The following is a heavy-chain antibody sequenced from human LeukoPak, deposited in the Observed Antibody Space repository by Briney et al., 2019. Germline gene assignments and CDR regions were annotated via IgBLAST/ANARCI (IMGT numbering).Heavy chain of an antibody. CDR3: AKDPYSSSWYYHWFDP. V-gene: IGHV3-23*01. J-gene: IGHJ5*02. Sequence: GGSLRLSCAASGFTFSSYAMSWVRQAPGKGLEWVSAISGSGGSTYYADSAKGRFTISRDNSKNTLYLQMNSLRAEDTAVYYCAKDPYSSSWYYHWFDPWGQGTLVTVSS. CDR2: ISGSGGST. CDR1: GFTFSSYA. D-gene: IGHD6-13*01.